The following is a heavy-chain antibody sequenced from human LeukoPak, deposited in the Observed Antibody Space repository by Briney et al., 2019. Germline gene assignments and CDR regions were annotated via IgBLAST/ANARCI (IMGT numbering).Heavy chain of an antibody. J-gene: IGHJ2*01. CDR3: ARVHKDFWSGYPNWYFDL. Sequence: PSQTLSLTCTVSGGSISSGSYYWSWIRQPAGRGLEWIGRIYTSGSTNYNPSLKSRVTISVDTSKNQFSLKLSSVTAADTAVYYCARVHKDFWSGYPNWYFDLWGRGTLVTVSS. CDR2: IYTSGST. D-gene: IGHD3-3*01. CDR1: GGSISSGSYY. V-gene: IGHV4-61*02.